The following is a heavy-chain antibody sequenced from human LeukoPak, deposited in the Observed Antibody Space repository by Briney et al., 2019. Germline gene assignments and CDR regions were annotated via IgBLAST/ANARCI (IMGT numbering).Heavy chain of an antibody. CDR1: GGTFSSYA. V-gene: IGHV1-69*05. CDR2: IIPIFGTA. CDR3: AREGGYYDSSGYFDY. D-gene: IGHD3-22*01. J-gene: IGHJ4*02. Sequence: SVKVSCKASGGTFSSYAISWVRQAPGQGPEWMGGIIPIFGTANYAQKFQGRVTITTDESTSTAYMELSSLRSEDTAVYYCAREGGYYDSSGYFDYWGQGTLVTVSS.